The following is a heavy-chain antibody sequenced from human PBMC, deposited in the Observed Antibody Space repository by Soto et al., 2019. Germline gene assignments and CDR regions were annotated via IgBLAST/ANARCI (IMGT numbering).Heavy chain of an antibody. CDR1: GGSISSYY. CDR3: AREEVDGYNVYWFDP. V-gene: IGHV4-59*01. J-gene: IGHJ5*02. D-gene: IGHD5-12*01. CDR2: IYYSGST. Sequence: SETLSLTCTVSGGSISSYYWSWIRQPPGKGLEWIGYIYYSGSTNYNPSLKSRVTISVDTSKNQFSLKLSSVTAADTAVYYCAREEVDGYNVYWFDPWGQGTLVTVSS.